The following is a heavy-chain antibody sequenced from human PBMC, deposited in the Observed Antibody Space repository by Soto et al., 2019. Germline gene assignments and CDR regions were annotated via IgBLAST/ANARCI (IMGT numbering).Heavy chain of an antibody. D-gene: IGHD4-17*01. CDR2: ISSSSTI. Sequence: PGGSLRLSCAASGFTFSSYSMNWVRQAPGKGLEWVSYISSSSTIYYADSVKGRFTISRDNAKNSLYLQMNSLRAEDTAVYYCARYDYGGKRGVFDFWGQGTMVIVSS. CDR1: GFTFSSYS. J-gene: IGHJ3*01. V-gene: IGHV3-48*01. CDR3: ARYDYGGKRGVFDF.